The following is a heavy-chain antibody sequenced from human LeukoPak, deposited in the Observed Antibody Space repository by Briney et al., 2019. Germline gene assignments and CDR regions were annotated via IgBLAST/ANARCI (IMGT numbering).Heavy chain of an antibody. CDR2: ISYDGSNK. J-gene: IGHJ4*02. D-gene: IGHD5-12*01. Sequence: GRSLRLSCAASGFTFSSYAMHWVRQAPGKGLEWVAVISYDGSNKYYADSVKGRFTFSRDNSKNTLYLQMNSLRAEDTAVYYCARDIYSGYDLEGYYFDYWGQGTLVTVSS. CDR1: GFTFSSYA. V-gene: IGHV3-30-3*01. CDR3: ARDIYSGYDLEGYYFDY.